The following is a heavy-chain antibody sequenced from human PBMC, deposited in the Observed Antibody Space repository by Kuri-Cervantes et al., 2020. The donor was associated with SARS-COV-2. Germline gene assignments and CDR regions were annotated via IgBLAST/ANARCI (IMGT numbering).Heavy chain of an antibody. D-gene: IGHD6-19*01. CDR3: ARAGYSSGWYPPNWFDP. Sequence: GESLRLSCAASGFTFSSYAMHWVRQAPGKGLEWVAVISYDGSNKYYADSVKGRFTISRDNAKNSLYLQMNSQRAEDTAVYYCARAGYSSGWYPPNWFDPWGQGTLVTVSS. CDR2: ISYDGSNK. V-gene: IGHV3-30-3*01. CDR1: GFTFSSYA. J-gene: IGHJ5*02.